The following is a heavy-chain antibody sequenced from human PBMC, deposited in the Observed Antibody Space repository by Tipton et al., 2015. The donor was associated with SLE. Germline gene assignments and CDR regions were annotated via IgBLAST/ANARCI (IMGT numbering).Heavy chain of an antibody. V-gene: IGHV4-38-2*02. Sequence: TLSLTCTVSGFSISSGYFWGWVRQPPGKGPEWLAVIYQSGRTSYNPALKSRATISVDTSKNQCPRSLRSVTAADTAVYFCSCLNWDGTFDVWGQGTMVTVSS. CDR3: SCLNWDGTFDV. D-gene: IGHD7-27*01. J-gene: IGHJ3*01. CDR1: GFSISSGYF. CDR2: IYQSGRT.